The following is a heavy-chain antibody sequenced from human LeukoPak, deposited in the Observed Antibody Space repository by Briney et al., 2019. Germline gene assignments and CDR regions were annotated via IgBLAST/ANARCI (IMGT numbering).Heavy chain of an antibody. J-gene: IGHJ4*02. Sequence: SETLSLTCAVYGGSFSGYYWSWLRQPPGNGLEWIGEINHSGSTNYNPSLKSRVTISVDTSKNQFSLKLSSVTAADTAVYYCARGLGYSGYDSSLATRYYFDYWGQGTLVTVSS. CDR2: INHSGST. CDR3: ARGLGYSGYDSSLATRYYFDY. V-gene: IGHV4-34*01. D-gene: IGHD5-12*01. CDR1: GGSFSGYY.